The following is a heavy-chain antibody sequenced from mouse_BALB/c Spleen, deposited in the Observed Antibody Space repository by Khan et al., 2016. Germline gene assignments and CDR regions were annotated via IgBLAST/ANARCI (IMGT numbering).Heavy chain of an antibody. V-gene: IGHV1-80*01. CDR3: ARSGYGYDD. CDR1: GYAFSIYW. CDR2: IYPGDGDT. J-gene: IGHJ2*01. Sequence: QVQLQQSGAELVRPGSSVKISCKASGYAFSIYWMNWVKQRPGQGLEWIGQIYPGDGDTDYNGKFKDKATLTADKSSSTAYMQLSSLTSEDSAVYFCARSGYGYDDWGQGTTLTVS. D-gene: IGHD2-2*01.